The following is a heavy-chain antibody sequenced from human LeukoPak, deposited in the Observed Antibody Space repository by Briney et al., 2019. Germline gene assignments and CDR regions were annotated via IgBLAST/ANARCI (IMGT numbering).Heavy chain of an antibody. J-gene: IGHJ4*02. D-gene: IGHD6-19*01. CDR1: GFTFIDYD. Sequence: GGSLRLSCAASGFTFIDYDMHWVRQVIGKGLEWVSAIGIRGDTHYSGSVKGRFTISRENAESSLYLQMNSLRAEDTAVYYRARGGIQVSGIDEFDYWGQGTLVTVSS. V-gene: IGHV3-13*01. CDR2: IGIRGDT. CDR3: ARGGIQVSGIDEFDY.